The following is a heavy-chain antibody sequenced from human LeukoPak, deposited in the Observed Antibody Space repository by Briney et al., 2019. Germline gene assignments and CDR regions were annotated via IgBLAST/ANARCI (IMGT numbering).Heavy chain of an antibody. CDR2: IYSSGST. CDR3: ARTGEPYWYFDL. J-gene: IGHJ2*01. D-gene: IGHD7-27*01. CDR1: GGSIRTYY. Sequence: SETLSLTCTVSGGSIRTYYWNWIRQPAGKGLEWLGRIYSSGSTNHNPSLKSRVTMSVDTSENQFSLKLSSVTAADTAVYYCARTGEPYWYFDLWGRGTLVTVSS. V-gene: IGHV4-4*07.